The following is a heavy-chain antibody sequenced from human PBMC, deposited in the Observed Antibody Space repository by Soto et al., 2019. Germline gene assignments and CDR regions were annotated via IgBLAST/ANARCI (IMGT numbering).Heavy chain of an antibody. CDR3: ARSTAVSALDF. D-gene: IGHD6-19*01. Sequence: QVQLVESGGGVVQPGKSLRASCAASGFSVSSYSMHWIRQAPGKGLEWVTVISYDGSKNYYEDSVKGRFSISRDTSKNTVYLQMNSLRVEDTAVYYCARSTAVSALDFWGPGTLVTVSS. V-gene: IGHV3-30*04. CDR1: GFSVSSYS. CDR2: ISYDGSKN. J-gene: IGHJ4*02.